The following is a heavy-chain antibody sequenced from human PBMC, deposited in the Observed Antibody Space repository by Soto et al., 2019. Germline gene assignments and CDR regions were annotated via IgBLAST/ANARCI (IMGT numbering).Heavy chain of an antibody. Sequence: PSETLSLTCAVSGGSISSGGYSWSWIRQPPGKGLEWIGYIYHSGSTYYNPSLKSRVTISVDRSKNQFSLKLSSVTAADTAVYYCARALGGYSGYEFDYWGQGTLVTVSS. CDR2: IYHSGST. CDR3: ARALGGYSGYEFDY. D-gene: IGHD5-12*01. V-gene: IGHV4-30-2*01. J-gene: IGHJ4*02. CDR1: GGSISSGGYS.